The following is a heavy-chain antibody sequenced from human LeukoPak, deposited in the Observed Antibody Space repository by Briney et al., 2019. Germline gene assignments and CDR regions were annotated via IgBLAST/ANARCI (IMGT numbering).Heavy chain of an antibody. CDR1: GGSISSYY. J-gene: IGHJ4*02. CDR2: IYYSGST. Sequence: PSETLSLTCTVSGGSISSYYWSWIRQPPGKGLEWIGYIYYSGSTNYNPSLKSRVTISVDTSKNQFSLKLSSVTAADTAVYYCARGGYDYGDYANYWGQGTLVTVSS. CDR3: ARGGYDYGDYANY. V-gene: IGHV4-59*01. D-gene: IGHD4-17*01.